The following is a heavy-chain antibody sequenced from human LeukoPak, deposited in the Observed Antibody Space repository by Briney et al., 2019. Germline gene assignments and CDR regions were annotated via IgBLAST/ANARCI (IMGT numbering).Heavy chain of an antibody. D-gene: IGHD3-10*01. CDR3: VRAHHPGGWFDP. CDR1: GFTFSNFA. CDR2: INQDGGEI. J-gene: IGHJ5*02. Sequence: PGGSLRLSCEVSGFTFSNFAMHWVRQAPGKGLEWVASINQDGGEIHYVDSVKGRFTISRDNAKNSLYLQMNSLTAEDTAVHYCVRAHHPGGWFDPWGQGTLVTVSS. V-gene: IGHV3-7*04.